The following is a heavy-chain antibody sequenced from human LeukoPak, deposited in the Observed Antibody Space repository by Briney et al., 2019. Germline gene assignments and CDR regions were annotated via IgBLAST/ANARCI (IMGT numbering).Heavy chain of an antibody. CDR1: GGSFSGYY. J-gene: IGHJ4*02. CDR3: ARGLFSGMAEVAGFDY. CDR2: INHSGST. D-gene: IGHD6-13*01. V-gene: IGHV4-34*01. Sequence: SETLSLTCAVYGGSFSGYYWSWIRQPPGKGLEWIGEINHSGSTNYNPSPKSRVTISVDTSKNQFSLKLSSVTAADTAVYYCARGLFSGMAEVAGFDYWGQGTLVTVSS.